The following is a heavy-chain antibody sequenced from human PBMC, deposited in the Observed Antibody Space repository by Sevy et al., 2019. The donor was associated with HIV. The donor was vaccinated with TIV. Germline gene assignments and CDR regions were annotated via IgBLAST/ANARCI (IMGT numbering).Heavy chain of an antibody. CDR1: GYTFTSYG. CDR3: ARSGTITIFEVPPDY. D-gene: IGHD3-3*01. CDR2: ISAYNGNT. Sequence: ASVKVSCKASGYTFTSYGISWVRQAPGQGLEWMGWISAYNGNTNYAQKLQGRVTMTTDTSTSTAYMELRSLRSDDTAVYYCARSGTITIFEVPPDYWGQGTLVTVSS. J-gene: IGHJ4*02. V-gene: IGHV1-18*04.